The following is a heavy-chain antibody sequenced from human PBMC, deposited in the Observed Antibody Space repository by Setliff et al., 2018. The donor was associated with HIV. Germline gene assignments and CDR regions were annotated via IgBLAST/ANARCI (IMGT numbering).Heavy chain of an antibody. CDR1: GDTFSSYA. V-gene: IGHV1-3*04. CDR2: INTANANT. D-gene: IGHD5-18*01. Sequence: GASVKVSCKASGDTFSSYALSWVRQAPGQRLEWMGWINTANANTKYSQKFQGRVTITRDTSASTAYMELSSLRSEDTAVYYCALPVLGGYSYGYFDYWGQGTLVTVSS. CDR3: ALPVLGGYSYGYFDY. J-gene: IGHJ4*02.